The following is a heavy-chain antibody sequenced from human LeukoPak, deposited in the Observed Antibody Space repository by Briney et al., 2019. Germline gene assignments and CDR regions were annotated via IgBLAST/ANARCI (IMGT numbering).Heavy chain of an antibody. V-gene: IGHV3-11*04. Sequence: GGSLRLSCAASGFTFSDYYMSWIRQAPGKGLEWVSYISSSGSTIYYADSVKGRFTISRDNARNSLYLQMNSLRAEDTAVYYCARAIRIAAAGTGAFDIWGQGTMVTVSS. CDR2: ISSSGSTI. CDR3: ARAIRIAAAGTGAFDI. D-gene: IGHD6-13*01. J-gene: IGHJ3*02. CDR1: GFTFSDYY.